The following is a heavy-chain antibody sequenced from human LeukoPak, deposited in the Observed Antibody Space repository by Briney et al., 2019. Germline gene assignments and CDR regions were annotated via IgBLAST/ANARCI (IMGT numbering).Heavy chain of an antibody. V-gene: IGHV3-23*01. Sequence: QPGGSLRLSCAASGFTFSSYAMSWVRQAPGKGLEWVSAISGSGGSTYYADSVKGRFTISRDNSKNTLYLQMNSLRAEDAAVYYCAKPTYGSGSYYDYWGQGTLVTVSS. J-gene: IGHJ4*02. CDR1: GFTFSSYA. D-gene: IGHD3-10*01. CDR3: AKPTYGSGSYYDY. CDR2: ISGSGGST.